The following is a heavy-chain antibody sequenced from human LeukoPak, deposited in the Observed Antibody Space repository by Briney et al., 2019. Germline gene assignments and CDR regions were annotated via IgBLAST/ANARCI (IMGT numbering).Heavy chain of an antibody. V-gene: IGHV1-18*01. CDR2: ISAYNGNT. Sequence: GASVKVSCKASGYTFTSYGISWVRQAPGQGLEWMGWISAYNGNTNYAQKLQGRVTMTTDTSTSTAYMELRSLRSDDTAVYYCARDRYDILTGYQDFDIWGQGTMVTVSS. D-gene: IGHD3-9*01. J-gene: IGHJ3*02. CDR1: GYTFTSYG. CDR3: ARDRYDILTGYQDFDI.